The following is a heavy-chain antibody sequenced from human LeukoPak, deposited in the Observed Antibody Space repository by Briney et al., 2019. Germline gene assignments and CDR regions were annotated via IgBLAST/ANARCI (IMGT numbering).Heavy chain of an antibody. Sequence: PSETLSLTCTVSGGSISSYYWSWIRQPPGKGLEWIGYIYYSGSTNYNPSLKSRVTISVDTSKNQFSLKLSSVTAADTAVYYCARDGEVLLWFGELTNNWFDPWGQGTLVTVSS. J-gene: IGHJ5*02. V-gene: IGHV4-59*08. CDR3: ARDGEVLLWFGELTNNWFDP. CDR1: GGSISSYY. D-gene: IGHD3-10*01. CDR2: IYYSGST.